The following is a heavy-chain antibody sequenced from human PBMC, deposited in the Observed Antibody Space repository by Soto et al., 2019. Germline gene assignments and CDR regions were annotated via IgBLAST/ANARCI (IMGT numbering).Heavy chain of an antibody. CDR1: GYTFTSYA. V-gene: IGHV1-3*01. CDR2: VNAGNGNT. D-gene: IGHD2-15*01. CDR3: ARAAVVVVAYGMDV. Sequence: ASVKVSCKASGYTFTSYAMHWVRQAPGQRLEWMGWVNAGNGNTKYSQKFQGRVTITRDTSASTAYMELSSLRSEDTAVYYCARAAVVVVAYGMDVWGQGTTVTVSS. J-gene: IGHJ6*02.